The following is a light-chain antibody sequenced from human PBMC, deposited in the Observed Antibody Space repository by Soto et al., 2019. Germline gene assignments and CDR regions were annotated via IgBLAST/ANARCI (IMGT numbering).Light chain of an antibody. CDR3: QQFGGSPRT. CDR1: QSVSSSY. CDR2: GAS. V-gene: IGKV3-20*01. Sequence: EIVLTQSPGTLSLSPGERATLSCRARQSVSSSYLAWYQQKPGQAPRLLIYGASIRATGIPDRFSGSGSGTDFTLTISRLEPEDAAVYYCQQFGGSPRTFGQGTRVEIK. J-gene: IGKJ1*01.